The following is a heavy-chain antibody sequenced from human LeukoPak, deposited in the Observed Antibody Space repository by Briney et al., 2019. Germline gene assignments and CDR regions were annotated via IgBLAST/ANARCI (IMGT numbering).Heavy chain of an antibody. CDR1: GFTFSSYA. D-gene: IGHD6-19*01. Sequence: RSLRLSCAASGFTFSSYAMDWVRQAPGKGLEWVAIISYDGSNQYYADSVKGRFTISRDNFKNTLYLQMNSLRTEDTAVYHCARGMWQWLVGIDFWGQGTLVTVSS. V-gene: IGHV3-30*04. CDR3: ARGMWQWLVGIDF. J-gene: IGHJ4*02. CDR2: ISYDGSNQ.